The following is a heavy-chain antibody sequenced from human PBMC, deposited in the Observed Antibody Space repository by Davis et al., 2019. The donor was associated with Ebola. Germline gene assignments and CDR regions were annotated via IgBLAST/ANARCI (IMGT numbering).Heavy chain of an antibody. D-gene: IGHD4-17*01. V-gene: IGHV4-39*07. CDR2: INHSGST. CDR3: ARFLTTVTTIGFDY. J-gene: IGHJ4*02. Sequence: GSLRLSCTVSGGSIISSSSYWGWIRQPPGKGLEWIGEINHSGSTNYNPSLKSRVTISVDTSKNQFSLKLSSVTAADTAVYYCARFLTTVTTIGFDYWGQGTLVTVSS. CDR1: GGSIISSSSY.